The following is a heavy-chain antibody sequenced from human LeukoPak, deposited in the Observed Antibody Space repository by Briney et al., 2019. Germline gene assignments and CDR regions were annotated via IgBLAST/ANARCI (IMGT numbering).Heavy chain of an antibody. Sequence: ASVKVSCKASGYTFTSYDINWVRQAPGQGLEWMGGSIPIFGTANYAQKFQGRVTITTDESTSTAYMELSSLRSEDTAVYYCARDRLAAAGTNDAFDIWGQGTMVTVSS. J-gene: IGHJ3*02. CDR2: SIPIFGTA. CDR1: GYTFTSYD. CDR3: ARDRLAAAGTNDAFDI. V-gene: IGHV1-69*05. D-gene: IGHD6-13*01.